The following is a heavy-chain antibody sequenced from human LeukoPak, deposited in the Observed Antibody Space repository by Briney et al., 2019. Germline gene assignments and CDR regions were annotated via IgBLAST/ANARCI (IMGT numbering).Heavy chain of an antibody. CDR3: AKGSKAVLFTRDHYMDV. J-gene: IGHJ6*03. Sequence: GGSLRLSCAASGFTFSSYGMSWVRQAPGKGLEWVSAISGSGGSTYYADSVKGRFTISRDNSKNTPYLQMNSLRAEDTAVYFCAKGSKAVLFTRDHYMDVWGKGTTVTISS. D-gene: IGHD6-19*01. CDR1: GFTFSSYG. CDR2: ISGSGGST. V-gene: IGHV3-23*01.